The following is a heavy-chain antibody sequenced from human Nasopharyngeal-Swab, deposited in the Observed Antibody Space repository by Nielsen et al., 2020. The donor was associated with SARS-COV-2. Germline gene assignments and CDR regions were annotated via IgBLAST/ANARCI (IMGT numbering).Heavy chain of an antibody. V-gene: IGHV3-9*01. CDR3: AKGGTWFGELEAY. CDR2: ISWNSGSI. CDR1: GFTFDDYA. J-gene: IGHJ4*02. Sequence: GGSLRLSCAASGFTFDDYAMHWVRQAPGKGLEWVSGISWNSGSIGYADSVKGRFTISRDNAKNSLYLQMNSLRAEDTALYYCAKGGTWFGELEAYWGQGTLVTVSS. D-gene: IGHD3-10*01.